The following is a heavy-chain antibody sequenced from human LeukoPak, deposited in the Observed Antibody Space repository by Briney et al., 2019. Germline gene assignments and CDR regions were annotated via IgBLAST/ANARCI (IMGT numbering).Heavy chain of an antibody. J-gene: IGHJ4*02. V-gene: IGHV3-23*01. D-gene: IGHD5-18*01. CDR2: ISTNGDST. Sequence: PGGSLRLSCTASGFTFSDYAMSWVRQAPGKGLEWVSTISTNGDSTYYADSVKGRFTISRDNSRNTLSLQMNSLRAEDTAVYYCARVGYTYGSYWGQGTLVTVSS. CDR3: ARVGYTYGSY. CDR1: GFTFSDYA.